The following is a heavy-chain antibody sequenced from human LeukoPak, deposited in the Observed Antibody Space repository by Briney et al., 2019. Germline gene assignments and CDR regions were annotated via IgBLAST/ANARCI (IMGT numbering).Heavy chain of an antibody. CDR1: GGSISSYY. J-gene: IGHJ4*02. Sequence: SETLSLTCTVSGGSISSYYWGWIRQPPGKGLECIGYIYYSGSTTYNPSLKSRVTLSIDTSKSQFSLKLSSVAAADTAVYYCARLLAYSVTWYFDSWGQGTLVTVSS. V-gene: IGHV4-59*01. D-gene: IGHD3-16*01. CDR2: IYYSGST. CDR3: ARLLAYSVTWYFDS.